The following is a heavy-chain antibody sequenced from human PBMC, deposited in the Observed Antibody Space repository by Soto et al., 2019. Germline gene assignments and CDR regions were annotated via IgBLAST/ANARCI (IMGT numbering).Heavy chain of an antibody. CDR2: ISYDGSNK. V-gene: IGHV3-30-3*01. D-gene: IGHD2-15*01. J-gene: IGHJ4*02. CDR1: GFTFSSYA. Sequence: GGSLRLSCAASGFTFSSYAMHWVRQAPGKGLEWVAVISYDGSNKYYADSVKGRFTISRDNSKNTLYLQMNSLRAEDTAVYYCARDGCSGGSCVDYWGQGTLVTVSS. CDR3: ARDGCSGGSCVDY.